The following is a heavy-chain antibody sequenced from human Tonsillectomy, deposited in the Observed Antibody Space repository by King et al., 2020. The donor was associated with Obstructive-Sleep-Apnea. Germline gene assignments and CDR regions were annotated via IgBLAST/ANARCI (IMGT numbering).Heavy chain of an antibody. CDR2: IWSDGSNK. J-gene: IGHJ3*02. CDR1: GFTFSSYA. CDR3: AKPYYSFWSGYSPPDAFDI. D-gene: IGHD3-3*01. V-gene: IGHV3-33*06. Sequence: VQLVESGGGVVQPGRSLRLSCAASGFTFSSYAMHWVRQAPGKGLEWVAVIWSDGSNKYYADSVKGRFTISRDNSKNTLYLQMNSLRAEDTAVYYCAKPYYSFWSGYSPPDAFDIWGQGTMVTVSS.